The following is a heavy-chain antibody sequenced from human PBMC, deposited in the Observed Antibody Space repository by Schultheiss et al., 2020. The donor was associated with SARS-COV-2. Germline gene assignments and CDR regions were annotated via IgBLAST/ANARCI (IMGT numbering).Heavy chain of an antibody. CDR1: GFTVSSNY. CDR3: AKGPGSSTSQRYFDY. V-gene: IGHV3-9*01. Sequence: GGSLRLSCAASGFTVSSNYMSWVRQAPGKGLEWVSGISWNSGSIGYADSVKGRFTISRDNAKNSLYLQMNSLRAEDTALYYCAKGPGSSTSQRYFDYWGQGTLVTVSS. J-gene: IGHJ4*02. D-gene: IGHD2-2*01. CDR2: ISWNSGSI.